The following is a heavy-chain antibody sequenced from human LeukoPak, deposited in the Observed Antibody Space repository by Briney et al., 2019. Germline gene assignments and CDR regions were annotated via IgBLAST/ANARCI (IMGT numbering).Heavy chain of an antibody. D-gene: IGHD3-10*01. Sequence: GGSLRLSCAASGFTFSSYAMSWVRQAPGKGLEWVSAISGSGGSTYYADSVKGRFTISRDNSKNTLYLQMNSLRVEDTAVYYCAREDYGSGSYLNWFDSWGQGTLVTVSS. CDR3: AREDYGSGSYLNWFDS. V-gene: IGHV3-23*01. J-gene: IGHJ5*01. CDR2: ISGSGGST. CDR1: GFTFSSYA.